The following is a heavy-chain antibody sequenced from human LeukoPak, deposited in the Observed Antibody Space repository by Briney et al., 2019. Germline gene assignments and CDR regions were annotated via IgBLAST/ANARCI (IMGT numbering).Heavy chain of an antibody. D-gene: IGHD3-22*01. CDR1: GGTFSSYA. CDR3: ARDHGSGYYFDY. CDR2: INPNSGGT. J-gene: IGHJ4*02. V-gene: IGHV1-2*06. Sequence: ASAKVSCKASGGTFSSYAISWVRQAPGQGLEWMGRINPNSGGTNYAQKFQGRVTMTRDTSISTAYMELSSLRSEDTAVYYCARDHGSGYYFDYWGQGTLVTVSS.